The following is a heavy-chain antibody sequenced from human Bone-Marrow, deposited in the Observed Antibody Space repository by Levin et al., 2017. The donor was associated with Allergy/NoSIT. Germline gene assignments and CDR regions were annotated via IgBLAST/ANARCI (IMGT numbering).Heavy chain of an antibody. CDR1: RGSISNYY. CDR2: ISSTEST. V-gene: IGHV4-59*01. Sequence: SETLSLTCTVSRGSISNYYWNWIRQPPGKGLEWIGYISSTESTNYSPDLKGRVTISTTETQFSLRLTSVTAADTAVYFCARGEYSTSEIDFWGQGILITVSS. D-gene: IGHD6-6*01. CDR3: ARGEYSTSEIDF. J-gene: IGHJ4*02.